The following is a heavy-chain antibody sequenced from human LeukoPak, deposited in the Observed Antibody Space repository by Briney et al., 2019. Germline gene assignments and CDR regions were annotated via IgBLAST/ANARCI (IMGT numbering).Heavy chain of an antibody. CDR1: GGTFSSYA. D-gene: IGHD5-24*01. J-gene: IGHJ6*02. CDR3: ASGWLQLGYYYGMDV. Sequence: SVKVSCKASGGTFSSYAISWVRQAPGQGLERMGGIIPIFGTANYAQKFQGRVTITADESTSTAYMELSSLRSEDTAVYYCASGWLQLGYYYGMDVWGQGTTVTVSS. CDR2: IIPIFGTA. V-gene: IGHV1-69*13.